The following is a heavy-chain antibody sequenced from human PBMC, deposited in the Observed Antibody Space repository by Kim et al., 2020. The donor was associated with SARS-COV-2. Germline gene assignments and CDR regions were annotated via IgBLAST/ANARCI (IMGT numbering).Heavy chain of an antibody. CDR2: ISYDGSNK. CDR3: ARDPFYYDSSGYSVVGY. Sequence: GGSLRLSCAASGFTFSSYAMHWVRQAPGKGLEWVAVISYDGSNKYYADSVKGRFTISRDNSKNTLYLQMNSLRAEDTAVYYCARDPFYYDSSGYSVVGY. D-gene: IGHD3-22*01. CDR1: GFTFSSYA. V-gene: IGHV3-30*04. J-gene: IGHJ4*03.